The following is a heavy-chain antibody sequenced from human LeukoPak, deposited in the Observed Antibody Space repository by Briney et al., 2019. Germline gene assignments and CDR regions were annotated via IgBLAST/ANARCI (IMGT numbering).Heavy chain of an antibody. Sequence: SETLSLTCAVYGGSFSGYCWIWIRQPPGKGLEWIGEINHSGSTNYNPSLKSRVTISLDTSRNQFSLKLSSVTAADTAVYYCARSPLAFYDSSGYPRVWFDPWGQGTLVTVSS. CDR1: GGSFSGYC. J-gene: IGHJ5*02. CDR3: ARSPLAFYDSSGYPRVWFDP. CDR2: INHSGST. V-gene: IGHV4-34*01. D-gene: IGHD3-22*01.